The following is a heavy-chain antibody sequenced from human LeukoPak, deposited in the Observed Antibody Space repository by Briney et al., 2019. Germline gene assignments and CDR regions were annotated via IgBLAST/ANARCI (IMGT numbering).Heavy chain of an antibody. D-gene: IGHD3-3*01. CDR3: VRSGYFDS. CDR2: ITADGGVT. J-gene: IGHJ4*02. Sequence: PGGSLRLSCSASGFTFSSYAMHWVRQAPGKGLQYVSTITADGGVTYYADSLKGRFTTSRDNSRNTLYLQMSSLRPEDTAVYYCVRSGYFDSWGQGTLVTVSS. CDR1: GFTFSSYA. V-gene: IGHV3-64D*09.